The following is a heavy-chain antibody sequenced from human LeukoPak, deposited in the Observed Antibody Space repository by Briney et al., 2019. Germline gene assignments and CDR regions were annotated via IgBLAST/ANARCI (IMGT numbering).Heavy chain of an antibody. CDR1: GYSISRGYY. D-gene: IGHD3-10*01. CDR3: AGWFGELSSLFAY. Sequence: PSETLSLTCTVSGYSISRGYYWGWIRQPPGKELEWIGSIYHSGSTYYNPSLKSRLTISVDTSKNQFSLKVRSVTAADTAVYYCAGWFGELSSLFAYWGQGALVTVSS. V-gene: IGHV4-38-2*02. CDR2: IYHSGST. J-gene: IGHJ4*02.